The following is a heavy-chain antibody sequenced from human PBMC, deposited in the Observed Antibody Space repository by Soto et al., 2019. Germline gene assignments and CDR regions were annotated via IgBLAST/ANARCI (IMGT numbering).Heavy chain of an antibody. CDR1: GFTFSSYA. D-gene: IGHD5-12*01. V-gene: IGHV3-30*04. CDR2: ISYDGRNK. Sequence: GGSLRLSCAASGFTFSSYAMHWVRQAPGKGLEWVAVISYDGRNKYYADSVKGRFTISRDNSKNTLYLQMNSLRAEDTAVYYCARSGYSGYESDAFDIWGQGTMVTVSS. CDR3: ARSGYSGYESDAFDI. J-gene: IGHJ3*02.